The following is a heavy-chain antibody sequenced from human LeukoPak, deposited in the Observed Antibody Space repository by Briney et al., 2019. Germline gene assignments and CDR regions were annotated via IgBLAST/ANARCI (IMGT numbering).Heavy chain of an antibody. CDR3: ARSSGPVVGRYNWNGILRY. CDR1: GFTFSSYW. CDR2: IKQDGSEK. V-gene: IGHV3-7*01. Sequence: SGGSLRLSCAASGFTFSSYWMSWVRQAPGKGLEWVANIKQDGSEKYYVDSVKGRFTISRDNAKNSLYLQMNSLRAEDTAVYYCARSSGPVVGRYNWNGILRYWGQGTLVTVSS. J-gene: IGHJ4*02. D-gene: IGHD1-1*01.